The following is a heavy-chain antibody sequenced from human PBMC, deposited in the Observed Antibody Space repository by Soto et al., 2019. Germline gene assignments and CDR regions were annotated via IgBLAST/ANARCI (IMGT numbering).Heavy chain of an antibody. Sequence: QVQLVQSGAEVKKPGSSVTVSCKASGGTFSSYTISWVRQAPGQGLEWMGGIIPIFGTANYAQKFQGRVTITADEPTTTAKMEWGGLRSEDTALYYGAEETNRWLQCGYFDLGGGGTWSLSPQ. CDR2: IIPIFGTA. CDR3: AEETNRWLQCGYFDL. J-gene: IGHJ2*01. CDR1: GGTFSSYT. D-gene: IGHD5-12*01. V-gene: IGHV1-69*12.